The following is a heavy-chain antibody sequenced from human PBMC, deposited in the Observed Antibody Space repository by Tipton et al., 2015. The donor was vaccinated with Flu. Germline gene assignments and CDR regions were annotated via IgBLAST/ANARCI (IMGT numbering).Heavy chain of an antibody. CDR1: GGTFSSYA. CDR2: IIPILGIA. CDR3: ATAPTGYSSGWYGAWFDP. D-gene: IGHD6-19*01. Sequence: QLVQSGAEVKKPGSSVKVSCKASGGTFSSYAISWVRQAPGQGLEWMGRIIPILGIANYAQKFQGRVTITADKSTSTAYMELSSLRSEDRAVYYCATAPTGYSSGWYGAWFDPWGQGTLVTVSS. V-gene: IGHV1-69*09. J-gene: IGHJ5*02.